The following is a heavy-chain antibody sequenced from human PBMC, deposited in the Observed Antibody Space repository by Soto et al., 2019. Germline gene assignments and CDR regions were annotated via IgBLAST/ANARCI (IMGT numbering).Heavy chain of an antibody. D-gene: IGHD3-22*01. Sequence: GASVKVSCKASGYTFTGYYMHWVRQAPGQGLEWMGWINPNSGGTNYAQKFQGWVTMTRDTSISTAYMELSRLRSDDTAVYYCARGVRRYYDRSGYYFFEYWGQGTLVTVSS. CDR2: INPNSGGT. V-gene: IGHV1-2*04. CDR1: GYTFTGYY. CDR3: ARGVRRYYDRSGYYFFEY. J-gene: IGHJ4*02.